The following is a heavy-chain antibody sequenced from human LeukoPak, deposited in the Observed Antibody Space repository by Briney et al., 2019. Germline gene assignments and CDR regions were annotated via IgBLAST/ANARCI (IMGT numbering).Heavy chain of an antibody. CDR1: GYSISSSYY. D-gene: IGHD6-19*01. Sequence: SETLSLTCTVSGYSISSSYYWSWIRQPPGKGLEWIGYIYYSGSTNYNPFLKSRVTISVDTSKNQFSLKLSSVTAADTAVYYCAREIAVAGTFFDYWGQGTLVTVSS. V-gene: IGHV4-61*01. CDR3: AREIAVAGTFFDY. J-gene: IGHJ4*02. CDR2: IYYSGST.